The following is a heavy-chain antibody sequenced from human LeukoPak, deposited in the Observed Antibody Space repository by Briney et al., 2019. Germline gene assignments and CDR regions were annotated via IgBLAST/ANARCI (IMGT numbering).Heavy chain of an antibody. Sequence: GGSLRLSCAASGFTFSSYSMNWVRQAPGKGLEWVSSISSSSSYIYYADSVKGRFTISRDNAKNSLYLQMNSLRAEDTAVYYCARVYGNWNHFDYWGQGTLVTVSS. J-gene: IGHJ4*02. CDR3: ARVYGNWNHFDY. CDR1: GFTFSSYS. D-gene: IGHD1-20*01. CDR2: ISSSSSYI. V-gene: IGHV3-21*01.